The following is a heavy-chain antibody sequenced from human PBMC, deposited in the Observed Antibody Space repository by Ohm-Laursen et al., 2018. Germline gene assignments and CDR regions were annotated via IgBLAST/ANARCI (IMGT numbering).Heavy chain of an antibody. J-gene: IGHJ5*02. V-gene: IGHV1-8*01. CDR1: GYIFTTSD. Sequence: ASVKVSCKASGYIFTTSDINWVRQATGQGLEWMGWMNPNTGHTGSAQKFQGRVTMTRNTSISTAYMELSSLRSEDTATYYCARAVRYQLLSDPWGQGTLVTVSS. CDR3: ARAVRYQLLSDP. CDR2: MNPNTGHT. D-gene: IGHD4-23*01.